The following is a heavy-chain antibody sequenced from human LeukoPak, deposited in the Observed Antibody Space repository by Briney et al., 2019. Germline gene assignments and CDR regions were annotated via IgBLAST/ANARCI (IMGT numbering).Heavy chain of an antibody. Sequence: GASVTVSCTVSGYTLTELSMHWVRQAPGKGLEWMGGFDPEDGETIYAQKFQGRVTMTEDTSTDTAYMELSSLRSEDTAVYYCATDQGKRHCAGYSSSWCYYYGMDVWGQGTTVTVSS. J-gene: IGHJ6*02. CDR1: GYTLTELS. D-gene: IGHD6-13*01. CDR3: ATDQGKRHCAGYSSSWCYYYGMDV. V-gene: IGHV1-24*01. CDR2: FDPEDGET.